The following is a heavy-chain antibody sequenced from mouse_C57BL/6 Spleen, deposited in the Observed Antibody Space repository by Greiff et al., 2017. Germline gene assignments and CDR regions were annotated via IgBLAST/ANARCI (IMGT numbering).Heavy chain of an antibody. Sequence: VQLVESGPELVKPGASVKISCKASGYAFSSSWMNWVKQRPGKGLEWIGRIYPGDGDTNYNGKFKGKATLTADKSSSTAYMQLSSLTSEDSAVYFCHRPHNYGYAMDYWGQGTSVTVSS. CDR3: HRPHNYGYAMDY. D-gene: IGHD1-2*01. CDR1: GYAFSSSW. V-gene: IGHV1-82*01. J-gene: IGHJ4*01. CDR2: IYPGDGDT.